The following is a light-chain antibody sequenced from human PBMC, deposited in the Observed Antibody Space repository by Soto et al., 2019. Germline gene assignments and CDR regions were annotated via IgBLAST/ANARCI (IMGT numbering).Light chain of an antibody. CDR2: AAS. Sequence: DIQLTQSPSFLSASVGDRVTITCRASQGINSYFTWYQQKPGRAPKLLIYAASTLQSGVPSRFSGSGSGTEFTLTISSLQPEDFGTYYCQQYNSYSWTFGQGTKVEIK. CDR1: QGINSY. V-gene: IGKV1-9*01. CDR3: QQYNSYSWT. J-gene: IGKJ1*01.